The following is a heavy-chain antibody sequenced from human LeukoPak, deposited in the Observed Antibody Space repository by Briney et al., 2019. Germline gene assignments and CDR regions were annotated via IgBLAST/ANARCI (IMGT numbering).Heavy chain of an antibody. Sequence: ETLSLTCTVSGGSISSGSYYWGWIRQPPGKGLEWIGSIYYSGSTYYNPSLKSRVTISVDTSKNQFSLKLSSVTAADTAVYYCARAEPTFFDYGPWGQGTLVTVSS. D-gene: IGHD4/OR15-4a*01. V-gene: IGHV4-39*07. CDR2: IYYSGST. CDR1: GGSISSGSYY. J-gene: IGHJ5*02. CDR3: ARAEPTFFDYGP.